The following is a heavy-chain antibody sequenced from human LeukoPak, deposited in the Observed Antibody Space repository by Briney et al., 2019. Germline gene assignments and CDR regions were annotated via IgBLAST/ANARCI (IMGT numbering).Heavy chain of an antibody. J-gene: IGHJ4*02. D-gene: IGHD6-13*01. CDR3: ARVSMAAGYVY. CDR2: ISSSSSYI. V-gene: IGHV3-21*01. CDR1: AFTFSSYS. Sequence: GGSLRLSCAASAFTFSSYSMNWVRQAPGKGLEWVSSISSSSSYIYYADSVKGRFTISRDNAKNSLYLQMNSLRAEDTAVYYCARVSMAAGYVYWGQGTLVTVSS.